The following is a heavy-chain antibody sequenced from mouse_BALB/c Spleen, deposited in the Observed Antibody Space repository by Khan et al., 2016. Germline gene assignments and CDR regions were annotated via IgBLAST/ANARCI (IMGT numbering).Heavy chain of an antibody. CDR2: INTETGEP. CDR1: GYTFTDYS. D-gene: IGHD2-1*01. J-gene: IGHJ3*01. CDR3: ARSSGNYGAY. V-gene: IGHV9-2-1*01. Sequence: QIQLVQSGPELKKPGETVKISCKASGYTFTDYSMHWVKQAPGKGLKWMGWINTETGEPTYADDFKGRFAFSLETSASTAYLQINNLKNEDTATYFCARSSGNYGAYWGQGTLVTVSA.